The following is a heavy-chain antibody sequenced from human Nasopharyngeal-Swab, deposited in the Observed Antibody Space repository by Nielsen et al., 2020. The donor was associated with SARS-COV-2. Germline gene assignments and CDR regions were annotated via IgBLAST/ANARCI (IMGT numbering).Heavy chain of an antibody. Sequence: WIRQPPGKGLEWIGYIYYRSSNYNPSLKSRVTISVDTSKNQFSLKLSSLTAAGTAVYYCARNNPGSLVNYYYYMDVWGKGTTVTVSS. V-gene: IGHV4-59*01. CDR2: IYYRSS. D-gene: IGHD3-16*01. J-gene: IGHJ6*03. CDR3: ARNNPGSLVNYYYYMDV.